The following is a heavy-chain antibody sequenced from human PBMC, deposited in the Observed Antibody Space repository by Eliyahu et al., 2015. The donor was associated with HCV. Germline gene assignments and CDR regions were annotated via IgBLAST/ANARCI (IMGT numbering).Heavy chain of an antibody. J-gene: IGHJ4*02. D-gene: IGHD3-10*01. CDR2: IRSKAYGGTT. V-gene: IGHV3-49*04. CDR3: TRGGTMVRGYY. Sequence: EVQLVESGGGLVQPGRSLRLXCTASGFXFGDYAMSWVRQAPGKGLXWVGFIRSKAYGGTTEYAASVKGRFTISRDDSKSIAYLQMNSLKTEDTAVYYCTRGGTMVRGYYWGQGTLVTVSS. CDR1: GFXFGDYA.